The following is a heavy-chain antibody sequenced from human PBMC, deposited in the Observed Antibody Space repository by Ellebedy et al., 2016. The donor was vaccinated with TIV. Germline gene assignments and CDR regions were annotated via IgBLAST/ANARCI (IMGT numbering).Heavy chain of an antibody. CDR2: ISSYHDNT. J-gene: IGHJ4*02. V-gene: IGHV1-18*01. Sequence: AASVKVSCKSTGYIFTNYVINWVRQAPGKGLEWMGWISSYHDNTNYAQKFQGRISLTTDTSTNTDSMELRSLRSDDTAFYYCAINVVRGIINFDFWGQGTLVTVSS. CDR1: GYIFTNYV. D-gene: IGHD3-10*01. CDR3: AINVVRGIINFDF.